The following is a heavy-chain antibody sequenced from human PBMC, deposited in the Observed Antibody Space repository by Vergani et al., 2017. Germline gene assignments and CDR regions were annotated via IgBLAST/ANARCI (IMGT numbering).Heavy chain of an antibody. D-gene: IGHD6-13*01. Sequence: QVQLVESGGGLVKPGGSLRLSCAASGFTFSDYYMSWIRQAPGKGLEWVSYISSSGSTIYYADSVKGRFTISRDNAKNSLYLQMNSLRAEDTAVYYCARAPKTDRRQQLVTAWYYFDYWGQGTLVTVSS. CDR3: ARAPKTDRRQQLVTAWYYFDY. CDR2: ISSSGSTI. J-gene: IGHJ4*02. V-gene: IGHV3-11*01. CDR1: GFTFSDYY.